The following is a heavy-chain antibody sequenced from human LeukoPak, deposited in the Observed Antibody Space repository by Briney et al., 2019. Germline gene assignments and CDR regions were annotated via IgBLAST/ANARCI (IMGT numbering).Heavy chain of an antibody. CDR1: GFTFSSYS. D-gene: IGHD4-17*01. CDR3: ARVYGDNWFDP. V-gene: IGHV3-48*01. CDR2: ISSSSSTI. Sequence: GGSLRLSCAASGFTFSSYSMNWVRQAPGKGLEWVSYISSSSSTIYYADSVKGRFTISRDNAKNSLYLQVNSLRAEDTAVYYCARVYGDNWFDPWGQGTLVTVSS. J-gene: IGHJ5*02.